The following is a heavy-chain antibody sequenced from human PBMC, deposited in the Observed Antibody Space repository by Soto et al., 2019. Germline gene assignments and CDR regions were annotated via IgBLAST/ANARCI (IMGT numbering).Heavy chain of an antibody. D-gene: IGHD6-13*01. J-gene: IGHJ5*02. CDR1: GFTFRSFT. V-gene: IGHV3-21*02. CDR2: ISSNSAYI. CDR3: TRDASRDSSARGWFEP. Sequence: EVQLVESGGGLVKPGGSLRLSCAASGFTFRSFTMNWVLQAPGKGLEWVSTISSNSAYIYYTDALRGRVTISRDNAKNSLHLQLNSLRAEDPAVYYCTRDASRDSSARGWFEPWGPGTLVTVSS.